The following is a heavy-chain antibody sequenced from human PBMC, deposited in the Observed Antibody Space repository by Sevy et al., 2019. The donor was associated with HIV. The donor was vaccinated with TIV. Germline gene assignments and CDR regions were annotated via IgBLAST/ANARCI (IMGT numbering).Heavy chain of an antibody. V-gene: IGHV3-30*04. J-gene: IGHJ4*02. D-gene: IGHD3-9*01. Sequence: GGSLRLSCAASGFTFSTYAIHWVRQAPGKGLEWVALISYDGSKIFYIDSVKGRFTVSRDNSRNALYLQMNSLRPEETDVYYCAVWPGGQTGHYIKTDSWGQGTLVTVSS. CDR2: ISYDGSKI. CDR1: GFTFSTYA. CDR3: AVWPGGQTGHYIKTDS.